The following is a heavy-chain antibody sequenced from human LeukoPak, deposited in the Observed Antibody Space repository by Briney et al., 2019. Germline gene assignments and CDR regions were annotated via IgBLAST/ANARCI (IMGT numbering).Heavy chain of an antibody. CDR1: GDSISTLY. Sequence: PSETLSLTCTVSGDSISTLYWSWIRQPPGKGLEWIGYMYYSGSTNYNPSLESRLTISIDMSKNRFSLRLSSVTAADTAFYYCARDRGVSGFDYWGQGTLVTVSS. D-gene: IGHD6-13*01. CDR3: ARDRGVSGFDY. CDR2: MYYSGST. V-gene: IGHV4-59*11. J-gene: IGHJ4*02.